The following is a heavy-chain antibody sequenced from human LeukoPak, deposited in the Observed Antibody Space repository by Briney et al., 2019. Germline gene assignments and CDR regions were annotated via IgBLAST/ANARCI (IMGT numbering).Heavy chain of an antibody. V-gene: IGHV1-69*06. Sequence: ASVKVSCKASGGTFSTYAINWVRQAPGQGLERMGGIIPIFGTANYAQKFQGRVTITADKSTSTAYMELSSLRSEDTAVYYCARTKSPYCSGGSCYYFDYWGQGTLVTVSS. D-gene: IGHD2-15*01. J-gene: IGHJ4*02. CDR3: ARTKSPYCSGGSCYYFDY. CDR2: IIPIFGTA. CDR1: GGTFSTYA.